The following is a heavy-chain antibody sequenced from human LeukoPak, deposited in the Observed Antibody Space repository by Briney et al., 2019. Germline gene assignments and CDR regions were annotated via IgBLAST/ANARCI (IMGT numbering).Heavy chain of an antibody. J-gene: IGHJ4*02. CDR3: ARRAGGYSHPYDY. CDR2: IHHTGST. Sequence: PSETLSLTCTVSGYSISSGYYWGWIRQPPGKGLEWIGSIHHTGSTHFNPSLKSRVTISVDTSKNQFSLNLSSVTAADTAVYYCARRAGGYSHPYDYWGQGTLVTVSS. CDR1: GYSISSGYY. V-gene: IGHV4-38-2*02. D-gene: IGHD4-23*01.